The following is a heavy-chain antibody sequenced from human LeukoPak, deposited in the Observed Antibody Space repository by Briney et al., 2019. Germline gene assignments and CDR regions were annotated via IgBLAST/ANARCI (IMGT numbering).Heavy chain of an antibody. CDR1: GGTFSSYA. Sequence: SVKVSCKASGGTFSSYAISWVRQAPGQGLEWMGRIIPILGIANYAQKFQGRVTITADKSTSTAYMELSSLRSDDTAIYYCAQTPYSGSYAYYFDYWGQGTLVTVSS. J-gene: IGHJ4*02. V-gene: IGHV1-69*04. CDR2: IIPILGIA. CDR3: AQTPYSGSYAYYFDY. D-gene: IGHD1-26*01.